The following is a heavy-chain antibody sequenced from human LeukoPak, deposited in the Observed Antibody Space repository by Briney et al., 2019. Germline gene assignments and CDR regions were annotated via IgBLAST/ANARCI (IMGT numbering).Heavy chain of an antibody. J-gene: IGHJ3*02. CDR1: GGSISSYY. Sequence: SETLSLTCTVPGGSISSYYWSWIRQPPGKGLEWIGYIYYSGSTNYNPSLKSRVTISVDTSKNQFSLKLSSVTAADTAVYYCARLAYSSGWQGAFDIWGQGTMVTVSS. CDR3: ARLAYSSGWQGAFDI. V-gene: IGHV4-59*08. CDR2: IYYSGST. D-gene: IGHD6-19*01.